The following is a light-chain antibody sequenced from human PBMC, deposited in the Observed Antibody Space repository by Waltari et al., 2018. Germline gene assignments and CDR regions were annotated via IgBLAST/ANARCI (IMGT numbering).Light chain of an antibody. CDR1: QSVSSSY. CDR2: GES. J-gene: IGKJ3*01. CDR3: QQYGSSPPYT. Sequence: EIVLTQSPGTLSLSPGERATLSCRASQSVSSSYLAWYQQKPGQAPRLLIYGESSRATGIHDRFSGSGSGTDFTLTISRLEPEDFAVYYCQQYGSSPPYTFGPGTKVDIK. V-gene: IGKV3-20*01.